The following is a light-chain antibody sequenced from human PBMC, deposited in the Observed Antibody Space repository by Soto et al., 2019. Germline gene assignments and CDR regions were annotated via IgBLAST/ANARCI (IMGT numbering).Light chain of an antibody. CDR2: GAS. V-gene: IGKV3-20*01. CDR1: QSVSSSY. Sequence: EIVLTQSPGTLSLSPGERATLSCRASQSVSSSYLGWYQQKPGQAPRLLIYGASSRATGIPDRFSGSGSGTDFTLTISRLEPEDFAVYYCQQYGSSPLTFGGGTKVKIK. CDR3: QQYGSSPLT. J-gene: IGKJ4*01.